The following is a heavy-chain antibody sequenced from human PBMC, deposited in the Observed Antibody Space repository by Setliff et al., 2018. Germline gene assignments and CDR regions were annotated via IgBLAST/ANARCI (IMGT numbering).Heavy chain of an antibody. CDR1: GGSISSGDDS. CDR3: ARGGGYGSGGSFNNAPFDY. V-gene: IGHV4-30-2*01. Sequence: PSETLSLTCAVSGGSISSGDDSWSWVRQPPGKGLEWIGYIYHAGSTYYNPSLESRVTISLDKPNKQFSLELRSLTAADTALYYCARGGGYGSGGSFNNAPFDYWGQGMLVTVSS. D-gene: IGHD3-10*01. J-gene: IGHJ4*02. CDR2: IYHAGST.